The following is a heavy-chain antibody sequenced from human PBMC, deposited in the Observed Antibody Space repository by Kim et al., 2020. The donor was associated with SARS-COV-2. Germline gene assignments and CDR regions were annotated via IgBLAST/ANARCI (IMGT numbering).Heavy chain of an antibody. CDR1: GGSFSGYY. J-gene: IGHJ4*02. V-gene: IGHV4-34*01. Sequence: SETLSLTCAVYGGSFSGYYWSWIRQPPGKGLAWIGEINHSGSTNYNPSLKSRVTISVDTSKNQFSLKLSSVTAADTAVYYCARGRVDTEQLTHFDYWVQG. D-gene: IGHD6-13*01. CDR2: INHSGST. CDR3: ARGRVDTEQLTHFDY.